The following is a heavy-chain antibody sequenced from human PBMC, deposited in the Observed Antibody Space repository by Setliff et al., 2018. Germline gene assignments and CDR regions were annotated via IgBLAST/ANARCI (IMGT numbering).Heavy chain of an antibody. Sequence: PSETLSLTCTVSGGSVSSTSHYWGWIRQAPGKGMEWIGSVYYSGYTYSKPSLQSRVSMSVDASKNQFSLKLASVTAADTAVYYCGRVDFTMIQGVVGHWGQGTLVTV. J-gene: IGHJ1*01. D-gene: IGHD3-10*01. CDR1: GGSVSSTSHY. V-gene: IGHV4-39*07. CDR3: GRVDFTMIQGVVGH. CDR2: VYYSGYT.